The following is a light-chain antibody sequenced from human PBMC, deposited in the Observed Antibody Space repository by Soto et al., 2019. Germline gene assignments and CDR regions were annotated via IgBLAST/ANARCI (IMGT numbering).Light chain of an antibody. V-gene: IGKV3-20*01. J-gene: IGKJ5*01. CDR2: GAS. CDR1: QSVSSSY. Sequence: EIIMTQSPATLSVSPGERATLSCRASQSVSSSYLAWYQQKPGQAPRLLIYGASSRATGIPGRFSGSGSATDFTLTISSLEPEDFAVYYCQQSDTFGQGTRLEI. CDR3: QQSDT.